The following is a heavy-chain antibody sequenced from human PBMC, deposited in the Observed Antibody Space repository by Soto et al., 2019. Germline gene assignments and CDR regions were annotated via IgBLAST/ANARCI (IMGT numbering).Heavy chain of an antibody. CDR3: AKDLAYCGGDCYENAFDI. CDR1: GFTFSSYA. D-gene: IGHD2-21*02. Sequence: PGGSLKLSCAASGFTFSSYAMSWVRQAPGKGLEWVSAISGSGGSTYYADSVKGRFTISRDNSKNTLYLQMNSLRAEDTAVYYCAKDLAYCGGDCYENAFDIWGQGTMVTVSS. CDR2: ISGSGGST. V-gene: IGHV3-23*01. J-gene: IGHJ3*02.